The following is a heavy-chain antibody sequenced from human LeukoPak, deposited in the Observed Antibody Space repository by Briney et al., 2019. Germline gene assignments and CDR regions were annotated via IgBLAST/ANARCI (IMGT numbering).Heavy chain of an antibody. CDR2: ISSSSSYI. CDR3: ARARGCSSTSCYRAGFDY. D-gene: IGHD2-2*02. CDR1: GFTFSSYS. Sequence: GGSLRLSCAASGFTFSSYSTNWVRQAPGKGLEWVSSISSSSSYIYYADSVKGRFTISRDNAKNSLYLQMNSLRAEDTAVYYCARARGCSSTSCYRAGFDYWGQGTLVTVSS. J-gene: IGHJ4*02. V-gene: IGHV3-21*01.